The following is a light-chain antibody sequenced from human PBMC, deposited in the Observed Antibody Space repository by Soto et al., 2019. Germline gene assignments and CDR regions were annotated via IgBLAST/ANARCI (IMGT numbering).Light chain of an antibody. CDR1: QDISSA. Sequence: IQLNQSPSSLSASVGDRVTITCRAGQDISSALAWYQQKPGKAPKLLLYDASSLDAGVPSRFSGSGSGTDLTLSITSLRPEDFATYYWQQFNDFPLTFGGGPKVQI. CDR3: QQFNDFPLT. J-gene: IGKJ4*01. CDR2: DAS. V-gene: IGKV1D-13*01.